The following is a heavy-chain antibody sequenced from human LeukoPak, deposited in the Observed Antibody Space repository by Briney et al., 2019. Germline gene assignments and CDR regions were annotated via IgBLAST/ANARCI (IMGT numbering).Heavy chain of an antibody. CDR3: ARSFVELELRSLSY. CDR1: GYTFSGYY. J-gene: IGHJ4*02. D-gene: IGHD1-7*01. Sequence: GASVKVSCKASGYTFSGYYMHWVRQAPGQGLEWMGWINPNSGGTNYAQEFQGRVTMTRDTSISTAYMELSRLRSDDTAVYYCARSFVELELRSLSYWGQGTLVTVSS. V-gene: IGHV1-2*02. CDR2: INPNSGGT.